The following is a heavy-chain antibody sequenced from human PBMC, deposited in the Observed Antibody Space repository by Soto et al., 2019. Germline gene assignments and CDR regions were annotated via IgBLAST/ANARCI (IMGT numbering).Heavy chain of an antibody. D-gene: IGHD6-19*01. CDR3: ARGSRIAVAGNPFSDY. CDR2: INPNSGDT. CDR1: GYIFTGYY. Sequence: QVQLVQSGAEVKKPGASVKVSCKASGYIFTGYYMHWVRQAPGQGLEWMGWINPNSGDTNYAQKFPGWVTMTRDTSLSTAYMELSRLTFDDTAVYYCARGSRIAVAGNPFSDYWGQGTLVTVSS. V-gene: IGHV1-2*04. J-gene: IGHJ4*02.